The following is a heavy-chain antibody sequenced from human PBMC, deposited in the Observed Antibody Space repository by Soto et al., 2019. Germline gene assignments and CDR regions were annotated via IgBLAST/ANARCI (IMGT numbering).Heavy chain of an antibody. V-gene: IGHV4-39*01. J-gene: IGHJ4*02. CDR1: GGSISSSSYY. D-gene: IGHD5-12*01. CDR3: ARGEYSGYDFDY. Sequence: SETLSLTCTVSGGSISSSSYYWGWIRQPPGKGLEWIGSIYYSGSTYYNPSLKSRVTISVDTSKNQFSLKLSSVTAADTAVYYCARGEYSGYDFDYWGQGTLVTVSS. CDR2: IYYSGST.